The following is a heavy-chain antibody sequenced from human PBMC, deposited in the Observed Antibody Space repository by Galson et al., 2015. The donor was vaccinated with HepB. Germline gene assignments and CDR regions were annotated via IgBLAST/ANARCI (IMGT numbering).Heavy chain of an antibody. CDR3: ATKGAVDIVATGSLDY. Sequence: CKASGGTFSSYTISWVRQAPGQGLEWMGRIIPILGIANYAQKFQGRVTITADKSTSTAYMELSSLRSEDTAVYYCATKGAVDIVATGSLDYWGQGTLITVSS. J-gene: IGHJ4*02. CDR1: GGTFSSYT. CDR2: IIPILGIA. V-gene: IGHV1-69*02. D-gene: IGHD5-12*01.